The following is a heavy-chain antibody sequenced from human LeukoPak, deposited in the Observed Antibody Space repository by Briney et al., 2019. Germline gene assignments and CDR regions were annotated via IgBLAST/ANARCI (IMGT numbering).Heavy chain of an antibody. CDR1: GGSISSGGYY. CDR2: MYHSGST. D-gene: IGHD3-3*01. J-gene: IGHJ6*03. CDR3: ARRGKITIFGVVTDYYYYYMDV. V-gene: IGHV4-30-2*01. Sequence: KPSETLSLTCTVSGGSISSGGYYWSWIRHPPGKALEWIGYMYHSGSTNYNPSLKSRVTISVDTSKNQFSLKLSSVTAADTAVYYCARRGKITIFGVVTDYYYYYMDVWGKGTTVTVSS.